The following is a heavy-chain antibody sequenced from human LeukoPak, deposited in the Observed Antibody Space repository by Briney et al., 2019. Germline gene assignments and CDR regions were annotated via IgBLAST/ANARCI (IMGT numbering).Heavy chain of an antibody. Sequence: PSETLSLTCTVSGGSISSSSYYWGWIRQPPGKGLEWIGSIYYSGSTYYNPSLKSRVTISVDTSKNQFSLKLSSVTAADTAVYYCARHAYDFWSGYWRLWGQGTLVTVSS. CDR3: ARHAYDFWSGYWRL. CDR2: IYYSGST. CDR1: GGSISSSSYY. V-gene: IGHV4-39*01. D-gene: IGHD3-3*01. J-gene: IGHJ4*02.